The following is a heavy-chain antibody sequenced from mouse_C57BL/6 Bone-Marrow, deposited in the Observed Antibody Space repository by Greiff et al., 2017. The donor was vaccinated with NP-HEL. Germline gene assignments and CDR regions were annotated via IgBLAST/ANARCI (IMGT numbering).Heavy chain of an antibody. D-gene: IGHD2-5*01. V-gene: IGHV5-16*01. J-gene: IGHJ2*01. CDR2: INYDGSST. CDR3: ARAGYSNSHFDY. CDR1: GFTFSDYY. Sequence: EVHLVESEGGLVQPGSSMKLSCTASGFTFSDYYMAWVRQVPEKGLEWVANINYDGSSTYYLDSLKSRFIISRDNAKNILYLQMSSLKSEDTATYYCARAGYSNSHFDYWGQGTTLTVSS.